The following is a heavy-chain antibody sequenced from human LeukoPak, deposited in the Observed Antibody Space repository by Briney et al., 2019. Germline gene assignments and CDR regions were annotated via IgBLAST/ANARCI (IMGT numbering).Heavy chain of an antibody. CDR3: ARDLYYYDSSGYFDY. CDR2: IWYDGSNK. J-gene: IGHJ4*02. D-gene: IGHD3-22*01. CDR1: GFTFSSYG. V-gene: IGHV3-33*01. Sequence: PGGSLRLSCAASGFTFSSYGMHWVRQAPGKGLEWVAVIWYDGSNKYYAVSVKGRFTISRDNSKNTLYLQMNSLRAEDTAVYYCARDLYYYDSSGYFDYWGQGTLVTVSS.